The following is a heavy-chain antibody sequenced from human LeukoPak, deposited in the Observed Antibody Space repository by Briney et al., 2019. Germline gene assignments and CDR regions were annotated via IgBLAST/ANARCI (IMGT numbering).Heavy chain of an antibody. Sequence: ASVKVSCKASGGTISSYAISWVRQAPGQGLEWMGGIIPIFGTANYAQKFQGRVTITADESTSTAYMELSSLRSEDTAVYYCARTPLTYYYGSGSPRAGDYHYYMDVWGKGTTVTISS. D-gene: IGHD3-10*01. CDR3: ARTPLTYYYGSGSPRAGDYHYYMDV. J-gene: IGHJ6*03. CDR1: GGTISSYA. V-gene: IGHV1-69*13. CDR2: IIPIFGTA.